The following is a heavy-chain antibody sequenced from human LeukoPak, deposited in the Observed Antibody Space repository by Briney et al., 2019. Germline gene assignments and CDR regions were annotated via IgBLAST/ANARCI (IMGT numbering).Heavy chain of an antibody. CDR1: GDSITNYF. J-gene: IGHJ4*01. CDR3: ARGRVAYSAYYFDY. D-gene: IGHD2-15*01. Sequence: SQTLSLTCTVSGDSITNYFWSWIRQPPGKGLEWIGYIYYTGNTNYNPSLKSRVTISVDTSTNQFSLRLRSVTVADPAVYYCARGRVAYSAYYFDYSGRGTLVTVSS. CDR2: IYYTGNT. V-gene: IGHV4-59*01.